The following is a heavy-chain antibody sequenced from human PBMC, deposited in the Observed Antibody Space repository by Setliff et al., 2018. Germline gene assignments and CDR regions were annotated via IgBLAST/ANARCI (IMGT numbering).Heavy chain of an antibody. J-gene: IGHJ4*02. CDR1: EYTFTAYY. Sequence: GASVKVSCKASEYTFTAYYMHWVRQAPGQGPEWMGWINPDSGATNFAQKFQGRVTMTRDTSTTTAYMDLNSLRSHDTATYFCSRDRDVSTIFGVVIPAASGLGYWGQ. V-gene: IGHV1-2*02. CDR2: INPDSGAT. CDR3: SRDRDVSTIFGVVIPAASGLGY. D-gene: IGHD3-3*01.